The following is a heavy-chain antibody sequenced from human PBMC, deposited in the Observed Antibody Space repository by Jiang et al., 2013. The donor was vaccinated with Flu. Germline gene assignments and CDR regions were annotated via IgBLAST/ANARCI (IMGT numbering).Heavy chain of an antibody. CDR1: GYTFTSYG. D-gene: IGHD3-16*02. Sequence: GAEVKKPGASVKVSCKASGYTFTSYGISWVRQAPGQGLEWMGWISAYNGNTNYAQKLQGRVTMTTDTSTSTAYMELRSLRSDDTAVYYCAREEDVWGSYRQDAFDIWGQGTMVTVSS. CDR2: ISAYNGNT. V-gene: IGHV1-18*01. CDR3: AREEDVWGSYRQDAFDI. J-gene: IGHJ3*02.